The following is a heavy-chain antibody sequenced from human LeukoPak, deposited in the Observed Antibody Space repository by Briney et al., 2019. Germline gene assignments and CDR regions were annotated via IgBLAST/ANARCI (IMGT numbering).Heavy chain of an antibody. CDR1: GDSISSHY. V-gene: IGHV4-59*11. D-gene: IGHD5-24*01. CDR3: AREGNDGYNYFDF. CDR2: IHQTGST. J-gene: IGHJ4*02. Sequence: MSAETLSLTCTVSGDSISSHYWSWIRQPPGKGLEWIAYIHQTGSTNYNPSLKSRVTISVDASKNQFSLKVTSVTAADAAVYFCAREGNDGYNYFDFWGRGTLVTVSS.